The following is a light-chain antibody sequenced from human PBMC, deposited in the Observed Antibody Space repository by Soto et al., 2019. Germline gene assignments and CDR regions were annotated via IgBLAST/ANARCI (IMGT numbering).Light chain of an antibody. CDR1: QGISSY. CDR2: AAS. J-gene: IGKJ5*01. Sequence: AIRMTQSPSSLSSSTVDIVTITCRASQGISSYLAWYQQKPGKAPKLLIYAASTLQSGVPSRFSGSGSGTDFTLTISCLQSEDFATYYCQQYYSYPSITFGQGTRLEIK. V-gene: IGKV1-8*01. CDR3: QQYYSYPSIT.